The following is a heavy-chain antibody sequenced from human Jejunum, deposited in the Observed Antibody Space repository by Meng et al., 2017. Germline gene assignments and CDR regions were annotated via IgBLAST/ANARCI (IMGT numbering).Heavy chain of an antibody. Sequence: QVPWQEPGPGLGKPLQPLALTCSVSGGSITTGGYYWSWIRQHPGKGLEWIGHIYYSGSTHYNPSLKSRVTISIDTSQNQFSLKLSSVTAADTAVYYCARGDTGYSGYVFGYWGQGTLVTVSS. CDR2: IYYSGST. V-gene: IGHV4-31*03. CDR3: ARGDTGYSGYVFGY. J-gene: IGHJ4*02. D-gene: IGHD5-12*01. CDR1: GGSITTGGYY.